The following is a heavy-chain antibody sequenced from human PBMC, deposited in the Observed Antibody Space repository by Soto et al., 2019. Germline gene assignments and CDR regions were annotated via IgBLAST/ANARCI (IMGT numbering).Heavy chain of an antibody. J-gene: IGHJ4*02. Sequence: SETLSLTCAVSGGSIISGGYSWSLIRQPPGKGLEWIGYIYHSGSTYYNPSLKSRVTISVDRSKNQFSLKLSSVTAADTAVYYCARTKTTVTTFDYWGQGTLVTVSS. D-gene: IGHD4-17*01. CDR1: GGSIISGGYS. CDR2: IYHSGST. CDR3: ARTKTTVTTFDY. V-gene: IGHV4-30-2*01.